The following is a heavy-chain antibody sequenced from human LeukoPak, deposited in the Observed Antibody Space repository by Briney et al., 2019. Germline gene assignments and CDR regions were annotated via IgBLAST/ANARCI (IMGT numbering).Heavy chain of an antibody. CDR3: ARGAYYYED. J-gene: IGHJ4*02. V-gene: IGHV3-48*01. CDR1: GFTFSCHS. CDR2: ISSSSTI. Sequence: GGSLRLSCAASGFTFSCHSMNWVRQAPGKGLEWVSYISSSSTIYYADSVKGRFTISRDNAKNSLYLQMNSLRAEDTAVYYCARGAYYYEDWGQGTLVTVSS. D-gene: IGHD3-22*01.